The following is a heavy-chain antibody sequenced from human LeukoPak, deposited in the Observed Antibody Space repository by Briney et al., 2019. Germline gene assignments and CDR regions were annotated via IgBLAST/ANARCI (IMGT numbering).Heavy chain of an antibody. Sequence: SQTLSLTCTVSGGSISSGDYYWSWIRQPPGRGLEWIGYISYTGSTYYNPSLKSQVTISVDTSKNQFSLKLSSVTAADTAVYYCAPSPCSGDSCYRFDFWGQGTQVTVSS. D-gene: IGHD2-15*01. CDR1: GGSISSGDYY. CDR3: APSPCSGDSCYRFDF. V-gene: IGHV4-30-4*01. J-gene: IGHJ4*02. CDR2: ISYTGST.